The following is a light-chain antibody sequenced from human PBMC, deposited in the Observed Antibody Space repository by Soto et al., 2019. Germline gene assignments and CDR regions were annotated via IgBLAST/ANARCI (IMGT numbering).Light chain of an antibody. J-gene: IGKJ1*01. CDR1: QIISNR. Sequence: DIQMTQSPSTLCASVGDRLTMTGRASQIISNRLAWYHQKPGKTPNLLIYDASNLGSGVPSRFSGSGSGTEFTLTISSLQPDDFATYYCPQYDTYSTFGQGTKVDIK. CDR3: PQYDTYST. V-gene: IGKV1-5*01. CDR2: DAS.